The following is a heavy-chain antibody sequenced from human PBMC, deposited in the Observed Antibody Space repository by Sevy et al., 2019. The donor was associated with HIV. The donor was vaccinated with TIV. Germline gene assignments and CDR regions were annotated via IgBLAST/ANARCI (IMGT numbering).Heavy chain of an antibody. CDR2: IKQDGSEK. V-gene: IGHV3-7*01. J-gene: IGHJ4*02. CDR1: GFTLRSFW. D-gene: IGHD6-13*01. Sequence: GGSLRLSCAASGFTLRSFWMSWVRQAPGKGLEWVANIKQDGSEKYYVDSVKGRFTISRDNAKNSLYLQMNSLRAEDTAVYYCARGGVAAAVTYWGQGTLVTVSS. CDR3: ARGGVAAAVTY.